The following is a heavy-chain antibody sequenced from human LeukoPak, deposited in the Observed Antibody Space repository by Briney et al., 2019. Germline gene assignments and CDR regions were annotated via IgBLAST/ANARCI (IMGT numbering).Heavy chain of an antibody. Sequence: PGGSLRLSCAASGFTVSSNYMSWVRQAPGKGLEWVSIIYSGGSTYYADSVKGRFTISRDNSKNTLYLQMNSLRAEDTAVYYCARDDLYYGSGSYYKMGFDYWGQGTLVTVSS. CDR1: GFTVSSNY. D-gene: IGHD3-10*01. V-gene: IGHV3-53*05. CDR3: ARDDLYYGSGSYYKMGFDY. J-gene: IGHJ4*02. CDR2: IYSGGST.